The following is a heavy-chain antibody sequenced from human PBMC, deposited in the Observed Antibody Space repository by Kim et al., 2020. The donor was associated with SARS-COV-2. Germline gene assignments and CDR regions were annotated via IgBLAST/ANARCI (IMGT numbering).Heavy chain of an antibody. D-gene: IGHD4-17*01. CDR3: AKAPADGDYYY. CDR2: IWYDGSNK. CDR1: GFIFRNYG. J-gene: IGHJ4*02. Sequence: GGSLRLSCAASGFIFRNYGMHWVRQAPGKGLEWVAVIWYDGSNKYYADSVKGRFTISRDNSKNTLYLQMNSLRAEDTAVYYCAKAPADGDYYYWGREPWSPSPQ. V-gene: IGHV3-33*06.